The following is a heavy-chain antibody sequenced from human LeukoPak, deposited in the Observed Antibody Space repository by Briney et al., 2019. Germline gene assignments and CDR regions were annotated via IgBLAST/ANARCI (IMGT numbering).Heavy chain of an antibody. CDR1: GYTFTRYD. D-gene: IGHD1-1*01. CDR3: TRGPSLHANWVGGRWFDP. Sequence: ASVKVSCKASGYTFTRYDIHWVRQATGHGLEWVGWMNPNSGHTGHAQKFQGRVTMTRSTSINIAYMELSSLTSEDTAMYYCTRGPSLHANWVGGRWFDPWGQGTLVTVSS. J-gene: IGHJ5*02. V-gene: IGHV1-8*01. CDR2: MNPNSGHT.